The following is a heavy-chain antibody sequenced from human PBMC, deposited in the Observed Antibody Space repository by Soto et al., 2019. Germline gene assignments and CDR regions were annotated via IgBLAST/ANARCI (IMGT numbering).Heavy chain of an antibody. CDR3: AREGTRFFDWLFQKPLDY. D-gene: IGHD3-9*01. CDR1: GYTFTSYG. Sequence: QVQLVQSGAEVKKPGASVKVSCKASGYTFTSYGISWVRQAPGQGLEWMGWISAYNGNTNYAQKLKGRVTMTTDTSTSTAYMELRSLRSDDTAVYYCAREGTRFFDWLFQKPLDYWGQGTLVTVSS. J-gene: IGHJ4*02. V-gene: IGHV1-18*01. CDR2: ISAYNGNT.